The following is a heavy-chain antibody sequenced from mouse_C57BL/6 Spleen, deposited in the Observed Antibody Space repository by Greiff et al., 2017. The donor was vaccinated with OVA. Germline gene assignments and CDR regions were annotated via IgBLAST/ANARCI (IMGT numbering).Heavy chain of an antibody. CDR2: ISYSGST. V-gene: IGHV3-1*01. D-gene: IGHD3-2*02. CDR3: ARDGDSSGYEFAY. J-gene: IGHJ3*01. Sequence: EVKVEESGPGMVKPSQSLSLTCTVTGYSITSGYDWHWIRHFPGNKLEWMGYISYSGSTNYNPSLKSRISITHDTSKNHFFLKLNSVTTEDTATYYCARDGDSSGYEFAYWGQGTLVTVSA. CDR1: GYSITSGYD.